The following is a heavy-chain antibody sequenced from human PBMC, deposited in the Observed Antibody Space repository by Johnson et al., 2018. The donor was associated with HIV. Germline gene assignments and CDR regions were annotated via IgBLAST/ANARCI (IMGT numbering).Heavy chain of an antibody. D-gene: IGHD3-16*01. V-gene: IGHV3-30*04. Sequence: VQVLESGGGVVQPGRSLRLSCAVSGFTFSSYAMHWVRQAPGKGLEWVVVISYDGSNKYYADSVKGRFTISRDNSKNTLYLQMNSLRAEDTAVYYCAKCIWGSSLIDVFDMWGRGTTVIVSS. CDR1: GFTFSSYA. CDR2: ISYDGSNK. CDR3: AKCIWGSSLIDVFDM. J-gene: IGHJ3*02.